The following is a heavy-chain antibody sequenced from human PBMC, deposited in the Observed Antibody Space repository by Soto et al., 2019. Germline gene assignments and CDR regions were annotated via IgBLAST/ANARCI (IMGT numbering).Heavy chain of an antibody. CDR2: IYYSGST. CDR1: GGSISSYY. D-gene: IGHD5-18*01. CDR3: ARCAGDTAMDS. V-gene: IGHV4-59*01. J-gene: IGHJ5*01. Sequence: SETLSLTCTVSGGSISSYYWSWIRQPPGKGLEWIGYIYYSGSTNYNPSLKSRVTISVDTSKNQFPLKLSSVTAADTAVYSCARCAGDTAMDSWGHGTRVPVS.